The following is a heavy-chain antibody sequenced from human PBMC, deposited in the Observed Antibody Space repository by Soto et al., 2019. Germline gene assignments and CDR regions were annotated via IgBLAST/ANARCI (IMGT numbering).Heavy chain of an antibody. Sequence: EVQLLASGGALVQPGGSLRLSCAASGFTFSSYAMSWVRQAPGKGLEWVSSISASGDSTHNADSVKGRFAISRDNSKNTLDLQLNSLPADDTAVYYCAKGGLYNSSWYEGYWGQGTLVTVSS. CDR3: AKGGLYNSSWYEGY. D-gene: IGHD6-13*01. J-gene: IGHJ4*02. V-gene: IGHV3-23*01. CDR1: GFTFSSYA. CDR2: ISASGDST.